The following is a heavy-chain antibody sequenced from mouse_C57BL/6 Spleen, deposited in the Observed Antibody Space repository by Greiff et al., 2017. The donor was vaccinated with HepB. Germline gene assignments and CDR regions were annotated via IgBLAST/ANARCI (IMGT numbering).Heavy chain of an antibody. V-gene: IGHV1-15*01. CDR1: GYTFTDYE. CDR2: IDPETGGT. Sequence: VKLMESGAELVRPGASVTLSCKASGYTFTDYEMHWVKQTPVHGLEWIGAIDPETGGTAYNQKFKGKAILTADKSSSTAYMELRSLTSEDAAVYYCTREGGWGQGTTLTVSS. J-gene: IGHJ2*01. CDR3: TREGG.